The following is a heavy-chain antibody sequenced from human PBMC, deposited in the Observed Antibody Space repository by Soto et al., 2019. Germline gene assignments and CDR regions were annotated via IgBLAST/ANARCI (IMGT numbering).Heavy chain of an antibody. CDR2: ISSSGSTI. CDR3: ARVGDIVVVPAALSRRDYYGMDV. Sequence: QVQLVESGGGLVKPGGSLRLSCAASGFTFSDYYMSWIRQAPGKGLEWVSYISSSGSTIYYADSVKGRFTISRDNAKNSLYLQMNSLRAEDTAVYYCARVGDIVVVPAALSRRDYYGMDVWGQGTTVTVSS. J-gene: IGHJ6*02. V-gene: IGHV3-11*01. D-gene: IGHD2-2*01. CDR1: GFTFSDYY.